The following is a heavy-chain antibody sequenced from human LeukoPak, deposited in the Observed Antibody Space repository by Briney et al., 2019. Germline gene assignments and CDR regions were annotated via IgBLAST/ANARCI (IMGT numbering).Heavy chain of an antibody. CDR1: GGTFSSYA. CDR2: IIPIFGTA. CDR3: AREDCSGGSCLLDY. D-gene: IGHD2-15*01. J-gene: IGHJ4*02. V-gene: IGHV1-69*13. Sequence: SVKVSCKASGGTFSSYAISWVRQAPGQGLEWMGGIIPIFGTANYAQKFQGRVTITADESTSTAYMELSSLRSEDTAVYYCAREDCSGGSCLLDYWGQGTLVTVSS.